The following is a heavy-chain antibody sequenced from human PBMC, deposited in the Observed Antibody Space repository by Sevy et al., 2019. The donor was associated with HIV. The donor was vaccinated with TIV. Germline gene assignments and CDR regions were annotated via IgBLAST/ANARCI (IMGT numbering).Heavy chain of an antibody. D-gene: IGHD3-10*01. CDR2: ISSSSSTI. CDR3: AREIHGSGSYYRGWAIDI. CDR1: GFTFSSYS. J-gene: IGHJ3*02. V-gene: IGHV3-48*02. Sequence: GGSLRLSCAASGFTFSSYSMNWVRQAPGKGLEWVSYISSSSSTIYYADSVKGRFTISRDNAKNSLYLQMNSLRDEDTAVYYCAREIHGSGSYYRGWAIDIWGQGTMVTVSS.